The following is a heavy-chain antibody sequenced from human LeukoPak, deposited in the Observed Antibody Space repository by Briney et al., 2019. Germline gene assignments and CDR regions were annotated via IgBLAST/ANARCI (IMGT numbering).Heavy chain of an antibody. Sequence: ASVKVSCKASGYTFTSYDINWVRQATGQGLEWMGIINPSGGSTSYAQKFQGRLTMTRDTSTSTVYMELSSLRSDDTAVYYCARTIVVVIRGDAFDIWGQGTMVTVSS. V-gene: IGHV1-46*01. CDR1: GYTFTSYD. CDR3: ARTIVVVIRGDAFDI. D-gene: IGHD3-22*01. J-gene: IGHJ3*02. CDR2: INPSGGST.